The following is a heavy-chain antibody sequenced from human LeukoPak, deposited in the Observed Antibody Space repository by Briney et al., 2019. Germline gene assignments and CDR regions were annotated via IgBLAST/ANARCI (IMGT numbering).Heavy chain of an antibody. CDR2: INEDGSVK. Sequence: GGFLRLSCAASGFTVSSNYMTWVRQASGEGLEWLGNINEDGSVKNYVGSVKGRFTISRDNAKNSLYLQMNSLSAEDSAVYYCARDSAYNAFDIWGQGTMVTVSS. CDR1: GFTVSSNY. D-gene: IGHD5-12*01. V-gene: IGHV3-7*01. CDR3: ARDSAYNAFDI. J-gene: IGHJ3*02.